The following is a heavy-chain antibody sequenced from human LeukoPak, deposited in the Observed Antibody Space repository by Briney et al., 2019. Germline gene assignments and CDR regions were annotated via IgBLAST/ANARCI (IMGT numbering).Heavy chain of an antibody. CDR1: GGSFSGYY. J-gene: IGHJ6*02. V-gene: IGHV4-34*01. D-gene: IGHD3-3*01. CDR3: ARGPERADFWSGTARYGMDV. CDR2: INHSGST. Sequence: PSETLSLTCAVYGGSFSGYYWSWIRQPPGKGLEWIGEINHSGSTNYNPSLKSRVTISVDTSKNQFSLKLSSVTAADTAVYYCARGPERADFWSGTARYGMDVWGQGTTVTVSS.